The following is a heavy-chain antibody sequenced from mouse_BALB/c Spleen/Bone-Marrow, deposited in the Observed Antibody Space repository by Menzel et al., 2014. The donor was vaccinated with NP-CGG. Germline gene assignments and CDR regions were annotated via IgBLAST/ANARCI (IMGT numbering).Heavy chain of an antibody. Sequence: EVQVVESGGGLVKPGGSLKLSCAASGFSFSSYAMSWVRQTPEKRLEWVATISSGGSYTYYPDSVKGRFTISRDNAKNTLYLQMSSLRSEDAAMYYCARQGDDNYRGFAYWAQGTLVTVSA. CDR3: ARQGDDNYRGFAY. V-gene: IGHV5-9-3*01. CDR1: GFSFSSYA. J-gene: IGHJ3*01. D-gene: IGHD2-1*01. CDR2: ISSGGSYT.